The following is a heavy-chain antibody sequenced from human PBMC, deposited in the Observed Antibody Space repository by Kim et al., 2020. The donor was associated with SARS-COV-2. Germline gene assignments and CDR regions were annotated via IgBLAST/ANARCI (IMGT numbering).Heavy chain of an antibody. J-gene: IGHJ4*02. V-gene: IGHV4-30-4*01. D-gene: IGHD3-3*01. CDR1: GGSISSGDYS. Sequence: SETLSLTCTVSGGSISSGDYSFSFLPPPPLQGLEWIGYIYYRGSNYYNPSLKSRVTISVDTSKNQFSLKLSSVTAADTAVYYCARARATRITIFGVVIVHNFDYWGPGTLVPVSS. CDR2: IYYRGSN. CDR3: ARARATRITIFGVVIVHNFDY.